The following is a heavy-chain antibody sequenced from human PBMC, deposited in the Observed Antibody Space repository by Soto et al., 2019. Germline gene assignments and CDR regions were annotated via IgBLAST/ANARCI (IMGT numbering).Heavy chain of an antibody. V-gene: IGHV3-74*01. CDR3: ARRGSGVTRGLHY. Sequence: EVQLVESGGGLVQPGGSLRLSCAASGFTFSSYWMHWVRQAPGKGLVWISRINTDGSSTSYVDSVQGRFTISRDNGKNTVFLQMNSLRGEDTAVYYCARRGSGVTRGLHYWGQGTLVTVSS. CDR1: GFTFSSYW. J-gene: IGHJ4*02. CDR2: INTDGSST. D-gene: IGHD2-15*01.